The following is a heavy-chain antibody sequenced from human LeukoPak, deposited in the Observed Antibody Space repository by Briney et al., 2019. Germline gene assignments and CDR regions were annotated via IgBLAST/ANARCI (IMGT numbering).Heavy chain of an antibody. J-gene: IGHJ4*02. D-gene: IGHD6-13*01. V-gene: IGHV4-39*07. Sequence: PSETLSLTCTVSGGSIRDTTYYWGWIRQPPGKGLEWIGSIYYSGNTYYNPSLMSRVTISVDTSKNQFSLNLSSVTAADTAVYYCARGVVAAGGNDFDYWGRGTLVTVSS. CDR2: IYYSGNT. CDR3: ARGVVAAGGNDFDY. CDR1: GGSIRDTTYY.